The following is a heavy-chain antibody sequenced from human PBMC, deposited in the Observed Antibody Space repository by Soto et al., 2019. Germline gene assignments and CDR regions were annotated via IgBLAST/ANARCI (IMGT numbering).Heavy chain of an antibody. CDR1: GGSISSYY. D-gene: IGHD3-10*01. J-gene: IGHJ4*02. CDR3: ASMGYHYGSGSYPLDY. Sequence: QVQLQESGPGLVKPSETLSLTCTVSGGSISSYYWTWIRQPPGKGLEWIGFMYNSGSTHYNPSLMSRATMSLAMSRNQFSLSLRSVTAAATAVYYCASMGYHYGSGSYPLDYWGQGALVTVSS. V-gene: IGHV4-59*08. CDR2: MYNSGST.